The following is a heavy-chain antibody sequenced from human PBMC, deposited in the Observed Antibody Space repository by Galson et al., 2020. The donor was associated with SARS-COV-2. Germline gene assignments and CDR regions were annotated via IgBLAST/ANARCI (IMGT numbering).Heavy chain of an antibody. Sequence: GVSLRLSCAASGFTFSDHYMDWVRQAPGKGLEWVGRTRDKANSYTTEYAASVKNRFTISRDDSKNSLHLQMDSLKTEDTAVYYCAREGYSSSRDAFDIWGQGTMVTVS. CDR3: AREGYSSSRDAFDI. CDR2: TRDKANSYTT. V-gene: IGHV3-72*01. D-gene: IGHD6-13*01. J-gene: IGHJ3*02. CDR1: GFTFSDHY.